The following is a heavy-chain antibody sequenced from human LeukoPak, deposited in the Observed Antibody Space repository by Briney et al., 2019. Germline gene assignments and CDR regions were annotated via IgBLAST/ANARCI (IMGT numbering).Heavy chain of an antibody. J-gene: IGHJ4*02. Sequence: GGSLRLSCAASGFTFSSYEMNWVRQAPGKGLEWVSYISSSGSTIYYADSVKGRFTISRDNAKNSLYLQMNSLRAEDTAVYYCARGRWLQPLDYWGQGTLDTVSS. CDR1: GFTFSSYE. V-gene: IGHV3-48*03. CDR3: ARGRWLQPLDY. D-gene: IGHD5-24*01. CDR2: ISSSGSTI.